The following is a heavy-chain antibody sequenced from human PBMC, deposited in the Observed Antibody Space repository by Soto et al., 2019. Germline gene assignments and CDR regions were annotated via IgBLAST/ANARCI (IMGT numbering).Heavy chain of an antibody. J-gene: IGHJ4*02. CDR3: ARDSNQWMGLLDFDY. D-gene: IGHD6-19*01. Sequence: PGGSLRLSCAASGFTFSSYSMNWVRQAPGKGLEWVSSISSSSSYIYYADSVKGRFTISRDNAKNSLYLQMNSLRAEDTAVYYCARDSNQWMGLLDFDYWGQGTLVTVSS. CDR2: ISSSSSYI. V-gene: IGHV3-21*01. CDR1: GFTFSSYS.